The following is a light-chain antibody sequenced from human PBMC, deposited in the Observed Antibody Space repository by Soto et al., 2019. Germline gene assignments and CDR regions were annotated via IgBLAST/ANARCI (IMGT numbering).Light chain of an antibody. V-gene: IGKV1-39*01. CDR3: QQAYINPRT. CDR1: QNISVY. CDR2: AAS. Sequence: DIQVTQSPSSLPASIGDKVTITCRTSQNISVYLNWYQQKPGKAPQVLIYAASTLQGGVPSRFSGSGSGTHFTFTIKSLEPEDFATYYCQQAYINPRTFGQGTTVQIK. J-gene: IGKJ1*01.